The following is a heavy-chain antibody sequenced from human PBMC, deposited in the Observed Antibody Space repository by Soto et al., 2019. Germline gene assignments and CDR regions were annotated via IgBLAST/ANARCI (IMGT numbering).Heavy chain of an antibody. Sequence: SETLSLTCTVSGGSISSYFWSWIRQPPGKGLEWIGYIYYSGTTNYNPSLKNRVTISVDTSKNDFSLSLSSVTAADTGVYYCARETGSGSYYDYWGQGALVTVSS. CDR2: IYYSGTT. CDR3: ARETGSGSYYDY. V-gene: IGHV4-59*01. CDR1: GGSISSYF. J-gene: IGHJ4*02. D-gene: IGHD3-10*01.